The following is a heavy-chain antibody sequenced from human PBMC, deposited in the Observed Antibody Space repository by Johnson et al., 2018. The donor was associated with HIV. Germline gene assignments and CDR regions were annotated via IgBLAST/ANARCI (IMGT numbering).Heavy chain of an antibody. CDR3: AKVRFGGNSLGAFDI. V-gene: IGHV3-11*04. J-gene: IGHJ3*02. CDR1: GFTFSDYF. CDR2: ISGSGRSI. Sequence: QVQLVESGGGLVKPGGSLRLSCAAPGFTFSDYFMSWIRQAPGKGLEWVSYISGSGRSIYYADSLKGRVSISRDNSKNTLYLQMNSLRAEDTAVYYCAKVRFGGNSLGAFDIWGQGTMVTVSS. D-gene: IGHD4-23*01.